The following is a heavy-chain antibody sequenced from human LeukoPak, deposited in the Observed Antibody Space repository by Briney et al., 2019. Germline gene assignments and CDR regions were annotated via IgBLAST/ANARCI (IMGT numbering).Heavy chain of an antibody. J-gene: IGHJ5*02. D-gene: IGHD3-10*01. CDR1: GGSFSGYY. V-gene: IGHV4-34*01. Sequence: SETLSLTCAVYGGSFSGYYWSWIRQPPGKGLEWIGEINHSGSTNYNPSLKSRVTISVDTSKNQFSLKLSSVTAADTAVYYCARGAKYGSGEFGSGWFDPWGQGTLVIVSS. CDR3: ARGAKYGSGEFGSGWFDP. CDR2: INHSGST.